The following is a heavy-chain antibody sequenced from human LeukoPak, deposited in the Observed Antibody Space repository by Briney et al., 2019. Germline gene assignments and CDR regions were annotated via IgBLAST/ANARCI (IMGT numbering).Heavy chain of an antibody. CDR2: ISSSGTTI. J-gene: IGHJ4*02. D-gene: IGHD5-18*01. CDR3: ARGPGRGYSYGAYFDY. Sequence: GGSLRLSCAASGFTFSDYYMSWIRQAPGKGLEWVSYISSSGTTIYYADSVKGRFTISRDNAKNSLYLQMNSLRAEDTAVYYCARGPGRGYSYGAYFDYWGQGTLATVSS. V-gene: IGHV3-11*01. CDR1: GFTFSDYY.